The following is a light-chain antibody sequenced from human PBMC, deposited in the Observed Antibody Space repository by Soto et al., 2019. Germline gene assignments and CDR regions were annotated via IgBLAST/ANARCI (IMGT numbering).Light chain of an antibody. CDR1: QSISSY. Sequence: DIHMTQSPSSLSESVGDRVTITCRASQSISSYLNWYQQKPGKAPKLLIYAASSLQSGVPSRFSGSGSGTDFTLTISSLQPEDFATYYCQQSYSTLPYTFGQGTKLEIK. CDR3: QQSYSTLPYT. J-gene: IGKJ2*01. V-gene: IGKV1-39*01. CDR2: AAS.